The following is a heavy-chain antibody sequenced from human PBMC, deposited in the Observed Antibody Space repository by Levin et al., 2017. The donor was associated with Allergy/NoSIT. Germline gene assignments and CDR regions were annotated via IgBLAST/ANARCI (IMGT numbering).Heavy chain of an antibody. Sequence: SGESLKISCAASGFTFSSYAMSWVRQAPGKGLEWVSAISGSGGSTYYADSVKGRFTISRDNSKNTLYLQMNSLRAEDTAVYYCAKFIITYDYTLGFDYWGQGTLVTVSS. CDR3: AKFIITYDYTLGFDY. J-gene: IGHJ4*02. V-gene: IGHV3-23*01. CDR2: ISGSGGST. D-gene: IGHD3-16*01. CDR1: GFTFSSYA.